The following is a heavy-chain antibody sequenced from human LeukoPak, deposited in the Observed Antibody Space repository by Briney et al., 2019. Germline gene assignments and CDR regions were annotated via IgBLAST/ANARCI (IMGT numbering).Heavy chain of an antibody. CDR2: INPNSGGT. V-gene: IGHV1-2*06. CDR1: GYTFTGYY. Sequence: ASVKVSCKASGYTFTGYYMHWVRQAPRQGLEWMGRINPNSGGTNYAQKFQGRVTMTRDTSISTAYMELSRLRSDDTAVYYCARAEVSGWLYYFDYWGQGTLVTVSS. J-gene: IGHJ4*02. CDR3: ARAEVSGWLYYFDY. D-gene: IGHD6-19*01.